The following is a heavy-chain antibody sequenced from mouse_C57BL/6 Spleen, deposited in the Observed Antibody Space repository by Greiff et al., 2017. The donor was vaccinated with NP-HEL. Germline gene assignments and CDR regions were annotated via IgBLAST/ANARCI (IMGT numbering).Heavy chain of an antibody. CDR1: GFSLTSYG. Sequence: VNVVESGPGLVAPSQSLSITCTVSGFSLTSYGVHWVRQPPGKGLEWLVVIWSDGSTTYNSALKSRLSISKDHSKSQVFLKMNSLQTDDTAMYYGARNSDQATNARDYWGQGTSVTVSA. D-gene: IGHD3-2*02. J-gene: IGHJ4*01. CDR3: ARNSDQATNARDY. V-gene: IGHV2-6*02. CDR2: IWSDGST.